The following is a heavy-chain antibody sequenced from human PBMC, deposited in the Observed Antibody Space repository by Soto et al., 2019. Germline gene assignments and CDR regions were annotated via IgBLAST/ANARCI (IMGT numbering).Heavy chain of an antibody. CDR1: GGTFSSYA. Sequence: QVQLVQSGAEVKKPGSSVKVSCKASGGTFSSYAISWVRQAPGQGLEWMGGIIPIFGTANYAQKLHGRVTITADETTSTAYMELSSLKSEDTAVYYCAIAARGYYYYGMDVWGQGTTVTVSS. CDR3: AIAARGYYYYGMDV. D-gene: IGHD6-6*01. CDR2: IIPIFGTA. J-gene: IGHJ6*02. V-gene: IGHV1-69*01.